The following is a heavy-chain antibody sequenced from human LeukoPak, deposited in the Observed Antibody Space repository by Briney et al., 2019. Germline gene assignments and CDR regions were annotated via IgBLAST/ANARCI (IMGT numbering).Heavy chain of an antibody. CDR1: GFTFSAFS. V-gene: IGHV3-21*01. CDR3: ATGYTSGTRIDY. D-gene: IGHD6-19*01. J-gene: IGHJ4*02. CDR2: ISSSSSDI. Sequence: GGSLRLSCAASGFTFSAFSMNWVRQAPGKGLEWVSAISSSSSDIYYTDSVKGRFTISRDNADNFLYLQVSSLRAEDTAVYYCATGYTSGTRIDYWGQGTLVSVSS.